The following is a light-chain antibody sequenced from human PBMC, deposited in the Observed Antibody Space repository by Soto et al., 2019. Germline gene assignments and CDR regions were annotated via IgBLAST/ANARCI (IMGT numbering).Light chain of an antibody. V-gene: IGKV3-20*01. CDR3: QQYNTYSPERT. J-gene: IGKJ1*01. CDR1: QSVSGSY. CDR2: GTS. Sequence: EIVLTQSPGTLSLSPGERATLSCRASQSVSGSYLAWYQQKPGQAPRLLIYGTSSRATGIPDRFSGSGSGTEFTLTISSLQPDDFATYYCQQYNTYSPERTFGQGTKVDI.